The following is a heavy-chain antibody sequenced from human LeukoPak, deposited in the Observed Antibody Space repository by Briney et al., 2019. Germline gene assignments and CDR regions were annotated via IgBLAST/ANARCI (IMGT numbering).Heavy chain of an antibody. Sequence: WGSLRLSCAVSGFTFNNYWMSWVRQAPGKGLEWVANIKQDGSEKYYVDSVKGRFTISRDNAKNSVYLQMNSLRAEDTAIYYCARDLPFGQDVLDYWGQGTLVTVSS. CDR2: IKQDGSEK. V-gene: IGHV3-7*01. J-gene: IGHJ4*02. D-gene: IGHD3-16*01. CDR1: GFTFNNYW. CDR3: ARDLPFGQDVLDY.